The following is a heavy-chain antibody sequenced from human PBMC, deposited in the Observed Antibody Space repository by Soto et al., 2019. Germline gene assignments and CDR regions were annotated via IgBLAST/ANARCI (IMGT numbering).Heavy chain of an antibody. CDR2: ISAYNGNT. CDR3: ARDLVVVVPAARAGPYYYGMDV. D-gene: IGHD2-2*01. CDR1: GYTFTSYG. Sequence: QVQLVQSGAEVKKPGASVKVSCKASGYTFTSYGISWVRQAPGQGLEWMGWISAYNGNTNYAQKLQGRVTMTTDTSTSTAYMELRSLRSDATAVYYCARDLVVVVPAARAGPYYYGMDVWGQGTTVTVSS. V-gene: IGHV1-18*01. J-gene: IGHJ6*02.